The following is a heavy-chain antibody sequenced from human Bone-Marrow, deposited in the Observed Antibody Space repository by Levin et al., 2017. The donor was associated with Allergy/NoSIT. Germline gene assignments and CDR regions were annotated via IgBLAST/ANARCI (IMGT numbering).Heavy chain of an antibody. CDR2: ISYDGSNK. CDR3: ARDFYYDSIFSRERNWFDP. V-gene: IGHV3-30-3*01. D-gene: IGHD3-22*01. J-gene: IGHJ5*02. CDR1: GFTFSSYA. Sequence: GESLKISCAASGFTFSSYAMHWVRQAPGKGLEWVAVISYDGSNKYYADSVKGRFTISRDNSKNTLYLQMNSLRAEDTAVYYCARDFYYDSIFSRERNWFDPWGQGTLVTVSS.